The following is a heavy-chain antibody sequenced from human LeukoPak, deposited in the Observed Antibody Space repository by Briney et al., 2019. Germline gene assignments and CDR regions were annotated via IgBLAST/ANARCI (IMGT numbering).Heavy chain of an antibody. V-gene: IGHV4-4*07. CDR3: AREKRRPALDCSSTSCAIDY. CDR2: TYTSGST. D-gene: IGHD2-2*01. J-gene: IGHJ4*02. CDR1: GGSISSYY. Sequence: SETLSLTCTVSGGSISSYYWSWIRQPAGKGLEWIGRTYTSGSTNYNPSLKSRVTMSVDTSKNQFSLKLSSVTAADTAVYYCAREKRRPALDCSSTSCAIDYWGQGTLVTVSS.